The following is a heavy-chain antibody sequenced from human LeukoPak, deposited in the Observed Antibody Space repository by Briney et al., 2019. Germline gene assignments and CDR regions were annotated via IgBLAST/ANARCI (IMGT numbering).Heavy chain of an antibody. CDR1: GGSFSGYY. CDR3: ARVNNDYGGNLDY. D-gene: IGHD4-23*01. J-gene: IGHJ4*02. Sequence: SETLSLTCAVYGGSFSGYYWSWLRQPPGKGLEWIGEINHSGSTNYNPSLKSRVTISVDTSKNQFSLKLSSVTAADTAVYYCARVNNDYGGNLDYWGQGTLVTVSS. CDR2: INHSGST. V-gene: IGHV4-34*01.